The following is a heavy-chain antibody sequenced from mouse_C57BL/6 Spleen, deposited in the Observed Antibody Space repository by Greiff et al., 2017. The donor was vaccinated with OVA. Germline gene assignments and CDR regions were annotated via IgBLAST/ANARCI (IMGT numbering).Heavy chain of an antibody. CDR3: HLYYGNSYAMDY. CDR1: GYTFTSYG. J-gene: IGHJ4*01. CDR2: IYPRSGNT. D-gene: IGHD2-1*01. V-gene: IGHV1-81*01. Sequence: VQLQESGAELARPGASVKLSCKASGYTFTSYGISWVKQRTGQGLEWIGEIYPRSGNTYYNEKFKGKATLTADKSSSTAYMELRSLTSEDSAVYFCHLYYGNSYAMDYWGQGTSVTVSS.